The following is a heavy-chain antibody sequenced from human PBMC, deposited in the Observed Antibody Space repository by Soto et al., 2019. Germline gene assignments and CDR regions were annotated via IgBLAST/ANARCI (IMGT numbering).Heavy chain of an antibody. V-gene: IGHV1-3*01. J-gene: IGHJ5*02. CDR2: VNAGNGNT. Sequence: AASVKVSCKASGYTFTSYAMHWVRQAPGQRLEWMGWVNAGNGNTKYSQKFQGRVTITRDTSASTAYMELSSLRSEDTAVYYCARVNGDYWFDPWGQGTLVTVSS. CDR1: GYTFTSYA. CDR3: ARVNGDYWFDP. D-gene: IGHD4-17*01.